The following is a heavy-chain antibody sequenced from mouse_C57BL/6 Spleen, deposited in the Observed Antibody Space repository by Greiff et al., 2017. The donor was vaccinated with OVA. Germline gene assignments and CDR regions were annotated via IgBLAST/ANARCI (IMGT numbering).Heavy chain of an antibody. CDR2: IDPNSGGT. V-gene: IGHV1-72*01. CDR3: AREGGGSSYYFDY. CDR1: GYTFTSYW. Sequence: QVQLQQPGAELVKPGASVKLSCKASGYTFTSYWMHWVKQRPGRGLEWIGRIDPNSGGTKYTEKFKSKATLTVDTPSITAYLQLSSLTSEDSAVYYCAREGGGSSYYFDYWGQGTTLTVSS. D-gene: IGHD1-1*01. J-gene: IGHJ2*01.